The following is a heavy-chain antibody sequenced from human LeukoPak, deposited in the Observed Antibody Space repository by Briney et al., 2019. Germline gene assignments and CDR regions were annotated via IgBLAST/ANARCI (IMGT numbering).Heavy chain of an antibody. J-gene: IGHJ1*01. CDR2: IKSKTDGGTT. Sequence: PGGSLRLSCAASGFTFSNAWMSWVRQAPGKGLEWVGRIKSKTDGGTTDYAAPVKARFTISRDDSKNTLYLQMNSLKTEDTAVYYCTTESERFCFQHWGQGTLVTVSS. V-gene: IGHV3-15*01. CDR1: GFTFSNAW. D-gene: IGHD3-3*01. CDR3: TTESERFCFQH.